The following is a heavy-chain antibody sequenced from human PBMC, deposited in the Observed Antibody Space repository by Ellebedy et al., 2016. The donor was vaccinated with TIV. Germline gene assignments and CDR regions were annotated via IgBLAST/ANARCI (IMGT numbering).Heavy chain of an antibody. J-gene: IGHJ4*02. Sequence: AASVKVSCKASGGTFSSYAISWVRQAPGQGLEWMGIINPSGGSTSYAQKFQGRVTMTRDTSTSTVYMELSSLRSEDTAVYYCASGYSYGVFDYWGQGTLVTVSS. CDR1: GGTFSSYA. CDR3: ASGYSYGVFDY. CDR2: INPSGGST. V-gene: IGHV1-46*01. D-gene: IGHD5-18*01.